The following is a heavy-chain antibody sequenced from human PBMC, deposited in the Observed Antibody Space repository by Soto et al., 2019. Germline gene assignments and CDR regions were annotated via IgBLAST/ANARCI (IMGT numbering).Heavy chain of an antibody. Sequence: LRLSCAASGFTFSSYSMNWVRQAPGKGLEWVSSISSSSSYIYYADSVKGRFTISRDNAKNSLYLQMNSLRAEDTAVYYCAREGSDPLTDYYYYGMDVWGQGTTVTVSS. CDR3: AREGSDPLTDYYYYGMDV. J-gene: IGHJ6*02. CDR2: ISSSSSYI. D-gene: IGHD6-19*01. CDR1: GFTFSSYS. V-gene: IGHV3-21*01.